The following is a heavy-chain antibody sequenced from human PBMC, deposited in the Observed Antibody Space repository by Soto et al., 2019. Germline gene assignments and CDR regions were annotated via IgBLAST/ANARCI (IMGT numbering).Heavy chain of an antibody. J-gene: IGHJ4*02. D-gene: IGHD6-13*01. CDR1: GGSFSGYY. V-gene: IGHV4-34*01. CDR3: ASSYTYGNSWFSD. Sequence: SETLSLTCAVYGGSFSGYYWSWIRQPPGKGLEWIGEINHSGSTNYNPSLKSRVTISVDTSKNQFSLKLSSVTAADTAVYYCASSYTYGNSWFSDWGPGTLVTVSS. CDR2: INHSGST.